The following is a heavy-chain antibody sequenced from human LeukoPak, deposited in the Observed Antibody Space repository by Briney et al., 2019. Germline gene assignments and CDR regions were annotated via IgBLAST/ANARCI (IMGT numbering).Heavy chain of an antibody. CDR3: ARESYGSGSGYFDY. V-gene: IGHV4-59*01. J-gene: IGHJ4*02. Sequence: SETLSLTCTVSGASISRDYWTWIRQPPGKGLEWIGYIYNGGSTTYSPSLNSRVTISLDTSNNQVSLRLSSVTAADTAVYYCARESYGSGSGYFDYWGQGTLVTVSS. CDR2: IYNGGST. D-gene: IGHD3-10*01. CDR1: GASISRDY.